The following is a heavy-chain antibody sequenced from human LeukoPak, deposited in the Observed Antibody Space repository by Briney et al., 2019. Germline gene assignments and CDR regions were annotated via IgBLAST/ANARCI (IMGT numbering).Heavy chain of an antibody. J-gene: IGHJ4*02. CDR2: ISSSSGTYI. CDR1: GFTFSSYW. V-gene: IGHV3-21*01. D-gene: IGHD7-27*01. CDR3: ARDWASDY. Sequence: PGGSLRLSCAASGFTFSSYWMHWVRQAPGKGLEWVSSISSSSGTYIYYADSVKGRFTISRDNAQNSLFLQMNSLRAEDTAVYYCARDWASDYWGQGTLVTVSS.